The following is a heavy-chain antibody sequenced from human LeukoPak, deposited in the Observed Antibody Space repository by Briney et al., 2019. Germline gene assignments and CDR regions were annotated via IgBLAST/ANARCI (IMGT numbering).Heavy chain of an antibody. D-gene: IGHD3-16*01. CDR3: VRQGAEEGPNFDY. V-gene: IGHV5-51*01. CDR2: IYPGDSDT. CDR1: GYSFNSYW. J-gene: IGHJ4*02. Sequence: GESLKISCKGSGYSFNSYWIGWVRQMPGKGLEWMGIIYPGDSDTKYSPSFQGQVTTSADKSISTAYLQWSSLKASDTAMYYCVRQGAEEGPNFDYWGQGTLVTVSS.